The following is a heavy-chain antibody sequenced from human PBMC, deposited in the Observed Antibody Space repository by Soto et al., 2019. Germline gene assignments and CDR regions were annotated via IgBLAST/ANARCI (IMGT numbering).Heavy chain of an antibody. Sequence: GSLRLSCAASGFTFSSYEMNWVRQAPGKGLEWASYISSSGSTIYYADSVKGRFTISRDNAKNSLYLQMNSLRAEDTAVYYCARTAYYYDSSEHYYYYGMDVWGQGTTVTVSS. CDR1: GFTFSSYE. CDR3: ARTAYYYDSSEHYYYYGMDV. CDR2: ISSSGSTI. J-gene: IGHJ6*02. D-gene: IGHD3-22*01. V-gene: IGHV3-48*03.